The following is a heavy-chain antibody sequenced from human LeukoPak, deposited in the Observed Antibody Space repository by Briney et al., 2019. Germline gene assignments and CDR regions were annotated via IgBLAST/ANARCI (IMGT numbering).Heavy chain of an antibody. D-gene: IGHD2-8*01. CDR1: GYGLTTYY. CDR3: ASVYLYGTDV. J-gene: IGHJ6*02. Sequence: ASVKVSCKASGYGLTTYYMHWVRQAPGQGLEWMTIINPSGGSTNYAQKFQGRVTMTRDTPTNTVYMELSSLKTEDTAVYYCASVYLYGTDVWGQGTTVTVSS. CDR2: INPSGGST. V-gene: IGHV1-46*01.